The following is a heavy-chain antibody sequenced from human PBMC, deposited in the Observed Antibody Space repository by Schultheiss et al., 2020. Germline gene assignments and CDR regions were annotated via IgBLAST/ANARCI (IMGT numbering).Heavy chain of an antibody. V-gene: IGHV4-31*03. CDR1: GGSISSGGYY. Sequence: QTLSLTCTVSGGSISSGGYYWSWIRQHPGKGLEWIGYIYYSGSTYYNPSLKSRVTISVDTSKNQFSLKLSSVTAADTAVYYCASSRYGSGSYYITEGYFDYWGQGTLVTVSS. D-gene: IGHD3-10*01. CDR2: IYYSGST. CDR3: ASSRYGSGSYYITEGYFDY. J-gene: IGHJ4*02.